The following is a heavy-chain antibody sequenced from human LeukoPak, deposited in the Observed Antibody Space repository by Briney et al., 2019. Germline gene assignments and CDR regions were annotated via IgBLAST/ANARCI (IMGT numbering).Heavy chain of an antibody. D-gene: IGHD5-18*01. V-gene: IGHV1-46*01. CDR1: GYTFTSYY. Sequence: GASVKVSCKASGYTFTSYYMHWVRQAPGQGLEWMGIINPSGGSTSYAQKFQGRVTMTRDTSTSTVYMELSSLRSEDTAVYYCARDRVDTAMVTTEFYFDYWGQGTLVTVSS. J-gene: IGHJ4*02. CDR3: ARDRVDTAMVTTEFYFDY. CDR2: INPSGGST.